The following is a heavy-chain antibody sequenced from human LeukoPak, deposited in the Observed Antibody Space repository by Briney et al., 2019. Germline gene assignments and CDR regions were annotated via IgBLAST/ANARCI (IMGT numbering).Heavy chain of an antibody. CDR2: IYYSGST. J-gene: IGHJ4*02. D-gene: IGHD2-15*01. CDR1: GGSISSGGYY. CDR3: ARVSPGGSPYFDY. Sequence: PSETLSLTCTVSGGSISSGGYYWSWIRQHPGKGLEWIGYIYYSGSTYYNSSLKSRVTISVDTSKNQFSLKLSSVTAADTAVYYCARVSPGGSPYFDYWGQGTLVTVSS. V-gene: IGHV4-31*03.